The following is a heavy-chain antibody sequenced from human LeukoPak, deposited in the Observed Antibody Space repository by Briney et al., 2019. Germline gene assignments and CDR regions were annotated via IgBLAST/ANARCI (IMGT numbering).Heavy chain of an antibody. Sequence: PGGSLRLSCLTSGFTLSTNAMSWVRQAPGKGLEWISYIGSSGSPTHYADSVGGRFTISRDNAKNSLYLQMNSLRDEDTAVYFCARRPYSDTSGRLSDVWGQGTTVTVSS. CDR1: GFTLSTNA. D-gene: IGHD3-22*01. V-gene: IGHV3-48*02. CDR3: ARRPYSDTSGRLSDV. CDR2: IGSSGSPT. J-gene: IGHJ6*02.